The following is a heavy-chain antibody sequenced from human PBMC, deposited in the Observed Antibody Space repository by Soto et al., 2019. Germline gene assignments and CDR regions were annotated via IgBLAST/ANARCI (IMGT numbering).Heavy chain of an antibody. Sequence: QVQLVQSGAEVKKPGASVKVSCKASGYTFTSYDINWVRQATGQGLEWMGWMNPNGGNTGYAQKFQGRVTMTRNTSISTAYMELSSLRSEDTAEYYCARVPDHYTAGAYYYGMDVWGQGTTGTVS. D-gene: IGHD5-18*01. V-gene: IGHV1-8*01. CDR1: GYTFTSYD. CDR2: MNPNGGNT. CDR3: ARVPDHYTAGAYYYGMDV. J-gene: IGHJ6*02.